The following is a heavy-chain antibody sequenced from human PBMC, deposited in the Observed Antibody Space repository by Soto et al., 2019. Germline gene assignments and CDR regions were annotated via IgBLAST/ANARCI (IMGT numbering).Heavy chain of an antibody. D-gene: IGHD3-10*01. Sequence: EVQVLESGGGLVQPGGSLRLSLLASGFTFSPYSMNWVRQAPGKGLEWVSGISGSGSDRYYADSVRGRFTISRDNSNNTLNLQMDSLRAEDTAIYYCTKTPRSYYYYMDVWGKGTTVTVSS. CDR3: TKTPRSYYYYMDV. CDR2: ISGSGSDR. J-gene: IGHJ6*03. V-gene: IGHV3-23*01. CDR1: GFTFSPYS.